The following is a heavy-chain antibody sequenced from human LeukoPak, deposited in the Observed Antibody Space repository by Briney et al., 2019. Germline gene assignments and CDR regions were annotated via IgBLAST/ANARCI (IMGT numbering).Heavy chain of an antibody. Sequence: GGSLRLSCAASSFTVSSSYMTWVRQAPGKGLEWVSIIYSGGSTYYADSVKGRFTISRDISKNTLYLQMNSLRAEDTAVYYCARLPSGDYWGQGTLVSVSS. CDR2: IYSGGST. CDR1: SFTVSSSY. J-gene: IGHJ4*02. V-gene: IGHV3-66*04. CDR3: ARLPSGDY. D-gene: IGHD3-10*01.